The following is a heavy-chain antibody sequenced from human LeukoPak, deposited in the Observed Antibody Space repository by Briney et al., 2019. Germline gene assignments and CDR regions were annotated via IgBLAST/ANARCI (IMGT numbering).Heavy chain of an antibody. Sequence: PSQTLSLTCTVSGGSISSGGYYWSWIRQPPGKGLEWIGYIYYSGSTNYNPSLKSRVTISVDTSKNQFSLKLSSVTAADTAVYYCARVWDDTADYWGQGTLVTVSS. CDR1: GGSISSGGYY. D-gene: IGHD3-16*01. CDR3: ARVWDDTADY. J-gene: IGHJ4*02. V-gene: IGHV4-61*08. CDR2: IYYSGST.